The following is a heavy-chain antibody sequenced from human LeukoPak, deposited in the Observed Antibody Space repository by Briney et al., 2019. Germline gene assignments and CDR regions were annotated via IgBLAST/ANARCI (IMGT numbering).Heavy chain of an antibody. J-gene: IGHJ4*02. D-gene: IGHD2-15*01. CDR3: ARGLRGGGTFSIDY. V-gene: IGHV4-39*01. CDR1: GDSISSRSYY. CDR2: IYYSGST. Sequence: SETLSLTCTVSGDSISSRSYYWGWVRQPPGKGLEWIGSIYYSGSTYYNPSLKSRVTISVDTSKNQFSLKLTSVTAADTAIYYCARGLRGGGTFSIDYWGQGVLVTVSS.